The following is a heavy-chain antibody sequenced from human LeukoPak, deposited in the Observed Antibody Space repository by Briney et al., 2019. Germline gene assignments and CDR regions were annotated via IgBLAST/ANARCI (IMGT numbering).Heavy chain of an antibody. Sequence: GGSLRLSCAASGFTVSSNYMSWVRQAPGKGLEWVSVIYSGGSTYYADSVKGRFTISRDNSKNTLYLQMNSLRAEDTAVYYCARDQDVQLEFEAFDIWGQGTMVTVSS. V-gene: IGHV3-53*05. CDR3: ARDQDVQLEFEAFDI. CDR1: GFTVSSNY. D-gene: IGHD1-1*01. J-gene: IGHJ3*02. CDR2: IYSGGST.